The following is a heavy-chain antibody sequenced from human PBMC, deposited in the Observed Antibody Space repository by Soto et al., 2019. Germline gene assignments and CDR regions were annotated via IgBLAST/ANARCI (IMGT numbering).Heavy chain of an antibody. J-gene: IGHJ4*02. V-gene: IGHV3-21*01. Sequence: EVQLVESGGGLVKPGGSLRLSCAASGFTFSSYSMNWVRQAPGKGLEWVSSISSSSSYIYYADSVKGRFTSSRDNAKNSLYLQMTSLRAEDTAVYYCARDQPGYSYGYGLGYWGQGTLVTVSS. CDR3: ARDQPGYSYGYGLGY. CDR1: GFTFSSYS. CDR2: ISSSSSYI. D-gene: IGHD5-18*01.